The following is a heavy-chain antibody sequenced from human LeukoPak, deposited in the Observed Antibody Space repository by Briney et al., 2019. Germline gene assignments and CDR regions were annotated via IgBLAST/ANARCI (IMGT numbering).Heavy chain of an antibody. CDR1: GFTFSTYA. Sequence: GGSLRLSCSASGFTFSTYAMHRVRQAPGKGLEYVSVISSNGDSTYNADSVKGRFTISRDNSKNTLYLQMSSLRPEDTAVYYCVKGSYDTSNYYYGMDVWGQGTTVTVSS. V-gene: IGHV3-64D*06. CDR2: ISSNGDST. D-gene: IGHD3-9*01. J-gene: IGHJ6*02. CDR3: VKGSYDTSNYYYGMDV.